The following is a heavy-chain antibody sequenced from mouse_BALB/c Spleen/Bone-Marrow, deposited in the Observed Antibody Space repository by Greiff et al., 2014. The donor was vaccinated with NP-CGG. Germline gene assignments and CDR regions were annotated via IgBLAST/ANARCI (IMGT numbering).Heavy chain of an antibody. Sequence: VQLQQSGAELVRPGASVTLSCKASGYTFTDYEIHWVKRTPVHGLEWIGAIDPETGGNAYNQKFKGKATLTADKSSSTAYMELRSLTSEDSAVYYCTRNWDDYFDYWGQGTALTVSS. CDR3: TRNWDDYFDY. V-gene: IGHV1-15*01. CDR2: IDPETGGN. CDR1: GYTFTDYE. D-gene: IGHD4-1*01. J-gene: IGHJ2*01.